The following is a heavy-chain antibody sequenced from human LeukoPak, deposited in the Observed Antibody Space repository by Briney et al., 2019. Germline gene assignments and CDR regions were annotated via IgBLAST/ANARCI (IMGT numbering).Heavy chain of an antibody. CDR3: ARGLAAAGITFFFDY. CDR1: GGSISSGGYY. Sequence: SETLSLTCTVSGGSISSGGYYWSWIRQHPGKGLGWIGYIYYSGSTYYNPSLKSRVTISVDTSKNQFSLKLSSVTAADTAVYYCARGLAAAGITFFFDYWGQGTLVTVSS. CDR2: IYYSGST. J-gene: IGHJ4*02. V-gene: IGHV4-31*03. D-gene: IGHD6-13*01.